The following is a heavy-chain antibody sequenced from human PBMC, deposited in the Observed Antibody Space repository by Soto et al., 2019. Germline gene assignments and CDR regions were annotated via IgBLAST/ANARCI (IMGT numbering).Heavy chain of an antibody. CDR2: IYYSGST. V-gene: IGHV4-61*05. Sequence: SETLSLTCIVSGGSISSSSYYWVWIRQPPGKGLEWIGYIYYSGSTNYNPSLKSRVTISVDTSKNQFSLKLSSVTAADTAVYYCARFNYVWGSYHWGQGTLVTVSS. D-gene: IGHD3-16*02. CDR3: ARFNYVWGSYH. CDR1: GGSISSSSYY. J-gene: IGHJ4*02.